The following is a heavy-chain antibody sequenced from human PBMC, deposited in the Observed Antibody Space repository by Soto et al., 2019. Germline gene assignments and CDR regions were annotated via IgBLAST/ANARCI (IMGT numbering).Heavy chain of an antibody. V-gene: IGHV1-8*01. CDR3: ARSPEFTGWFDP. D-gene: IGHD3-10*01. CDR1: GYTFNSYD. CDR2: MNPRSGNT. Sequence: QVQLVQSGAEVKKPGASVKVSCKASGYTFNSYDINWMRQATGQGLEWLGWMNPRSGNTGYAQKFQGRVTLTRDPSISSAYMELSSLTAEDTAVYYCARSPEFTGWFDPWGQGTLVTVSS. J-gene: IGHJ5*02.